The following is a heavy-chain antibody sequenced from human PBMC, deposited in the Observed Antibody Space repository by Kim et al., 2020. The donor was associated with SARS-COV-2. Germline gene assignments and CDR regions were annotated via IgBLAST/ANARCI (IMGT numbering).Heavy chain of an antibody. V-gene: IGHV4-39*01. J-gene: IGHJ5*02. CDR1: GGSISSSSHY. Sequence: SETLSLTCTVSGGSISSSSHYWGWIRQTPGKGLEWIGSIYYSGRTYYNPSLKSRVTISVDTSKNQFSLKLSYVTAADTAVYYCARQRGLCDSSGYYYCWFDPWGQGTLVTVSS. D-gene: IGHD3-22*01. CDR2: IYYSGRT. CDR3: ARQRGLCDSSGYYYCWFDP.